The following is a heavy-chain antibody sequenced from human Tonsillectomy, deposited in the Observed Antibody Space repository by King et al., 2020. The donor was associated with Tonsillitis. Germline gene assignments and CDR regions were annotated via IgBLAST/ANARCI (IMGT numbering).Heavy chain of an antibody. D-gene: IGHD3-10*01. Sequence: QLQESGPGLVKPSETLSLTCTVSGGSISSNSYYWGWIRQPPGKGLEWIGGIYHSGGTYYNPSLKSRVTISVDTSTNPFSLKLSSVTAADTAVYYCARQFLVRGVIITFDSWGQGTLVTVSS. CDR1: GGSISSNSYY. CDR2: IYHSGGT. CDR3: ARQFLVRGVIITFDS. V-gene: IGHV4-39*01. J-gene: IGHJ5*01.